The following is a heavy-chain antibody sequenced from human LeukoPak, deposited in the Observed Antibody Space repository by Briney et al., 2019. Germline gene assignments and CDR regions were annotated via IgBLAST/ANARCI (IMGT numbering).Heavy chain of an antibody. V-gene: IGHV1-69*06. CDR2: IIPIFGTA. Sequence: ASVKVSCKASGGTFSTYAISWVRQAPGQGLEWMGGIIPIFGTANYAQKFQGRVTITADKSTDTAFMELSSLRSEDSAVYYCARGAFVVSYYYMDVWGNGTTVIVSS. J-gene: IGHJ6*03. D-gene: IGHD2-15*01. CDR3: ARGAFVVSYYYMDV. CDR1: GGTFSTYA.